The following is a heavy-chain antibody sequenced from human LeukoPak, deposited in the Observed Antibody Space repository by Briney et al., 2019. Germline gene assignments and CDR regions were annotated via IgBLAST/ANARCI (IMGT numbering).Heavy chain of an antibody. Sequence: GASVKVSCKASGYTFTSYYMHWVRQAPGQGLEWMGWINPNSGGTNYAQKFQGRVTMTRDTSISTAYMELSRLRSDDTAVYYCAGDLKAKDIVVVVAVYYYYGMDVWGQGTTVTVSS. CDR2: INPNSGGT. CDR3: AGDLKAKDIVVVVAVYYYYGMDV. D-gene: IGHD2-15*01. CDR1: GYTFTSYY. J-gene: IGHJ6*02. V-gene: IGHV1-2*02.